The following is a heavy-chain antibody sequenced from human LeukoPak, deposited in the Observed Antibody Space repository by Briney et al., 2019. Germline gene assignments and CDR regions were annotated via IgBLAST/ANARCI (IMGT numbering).Heavy chain of an antibody. D-gene: IGHD6-6*01. V-gene: IGHV1-69*13. J-gene: IGHJ4*02. CDR1: GGTFSSYA. CDR3: ARSRGAARPYQRQYYFDY. CDR2: IIPIFGTA. Sequence: VASVKVSCKASGGTFSSYAISWVRQAPGQGLEWMGGIIPIFGTANYAQKFQGRVTITADESTSTAYMELSSLRSEDTAVYYCARSRGAARPYQRQYYFDYWGQGTLVTVSS.